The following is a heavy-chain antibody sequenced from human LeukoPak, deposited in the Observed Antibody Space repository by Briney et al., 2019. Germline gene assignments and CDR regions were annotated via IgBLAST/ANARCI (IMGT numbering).Heavy chain of an antibody. CDR2: IIPILGIA. J-gene: IGHJ4*02. CDR1: GGTFSNYG. CDR3: ARHSAPPAVYFDY. V-gene: IGHV1-69*04. Sequence: ASVKVSCKASGGTFSNYGINWVRQAPGQGLEWMGRIIPILGIANYAQKFQGRVTITADESTSTAYMELSSLRSEDTAVYYCARHSAPPAVYFDYWGQGTLVTVSS.